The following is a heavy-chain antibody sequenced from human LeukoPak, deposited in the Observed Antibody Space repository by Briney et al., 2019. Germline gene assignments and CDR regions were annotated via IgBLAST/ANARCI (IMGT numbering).Heavy chain of an antibody. CDR2: INHSGST. CDR3: ARVVDYYGSGSSNYFDY. Sequence: NPSETLSLTCAVYGGSFSGYYWSWIRQPPGKGLEWIGEINHSGSTNYNPSLKSRVTISVDTSKNQFSLKLSSVTAADTAVYYCARVVDYYGSGSSNYFDYWGQGTLVTVSS. J-gene: IGHJ4*02. CDR1: GGSFSGYY. V-gene: IGHV4-34*01. D-gene: IGHD3-10*01.